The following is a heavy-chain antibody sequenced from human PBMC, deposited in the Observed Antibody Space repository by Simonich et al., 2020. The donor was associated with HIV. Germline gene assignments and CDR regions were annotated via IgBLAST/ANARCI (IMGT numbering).Heavy chain of an antibody. CDR3: ARRHPTTVTTPYFDY. CDR2: TNHSGRT. V-gene: IGHV4-34*01. Sequence: QVQLQQWGAGLLKPSETLSLTCAVYGGSFSGYYWSWIRQPPGKGREWIGETNHSGRTNYNPSLKSRVTISVDTSKNQFSLKLSSVTAADTAVYYCARRHPTTVTTPYFDYWGQGTLVTVSS. J-gene: IGHJ4*02. D-gene: IGHD4-17*01. CDR1: GGSFSGYY.